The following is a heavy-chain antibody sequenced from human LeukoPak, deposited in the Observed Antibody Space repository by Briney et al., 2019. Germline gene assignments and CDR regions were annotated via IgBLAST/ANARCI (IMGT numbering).Heavy chain of an antibody. Sequence: GGSLRLSCAASGFTFSRYSMNWVRQAPGKGLEWVSSISISSNYIYYTDSVKGRFTISRDNAKNSLYLQMNSLRAEDTAVYYCARALVVRGFGGFRYFDYWGQGSLVTVSS. D-gene: IGHD3-10*01. CDR3: ARALVVRGFGGFRYFDY. J-gene: IGHJ4*02. V-gene: IGHV3-21*01. CDR1: GFTFSRYS. CDR2: ISISSNYI.